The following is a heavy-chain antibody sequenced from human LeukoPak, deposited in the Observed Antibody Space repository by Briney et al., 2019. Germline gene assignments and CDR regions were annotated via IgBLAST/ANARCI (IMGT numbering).Heavy chain of an antibody. CDR1: GGSFSGYY. CDR2: INHSGST. Sequence: PSETLSLTCAVYGGSFSGYYWSWIRQPPGKGLEWIGEINHSGSTNYNPSLKSRVTISVDTSKNQFSLKLGPVTAADTAVYYCARGNRYSSDWPQTYFQHWGQGTLVTVSS. J-gene: IGHJ1*01. CDR3: ARGNRYSSDWPQTYFQH. D-gene: IGHD6-19*01. V-gene: IGHV4-34*01.